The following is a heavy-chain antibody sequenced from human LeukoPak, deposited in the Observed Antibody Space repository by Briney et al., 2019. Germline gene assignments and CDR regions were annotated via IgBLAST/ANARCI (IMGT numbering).Heavy chain of an antibody. CDR2: IIPIFGTA. D-gene: IGHD2-15*01. Sequence: SVKVSCKASGYTFTSYGISWVRQAPGQGLEWMGGIIPIFGTANYAQKFQGRVTITADESTSTAYMELSSLRSEDTAVYYCARGYCSGGSCYRHYYYMDVWGKGTTVTISS. J-gene: IGHJ6*03. CDR3: ARGYCSGGSCYRHYYYMDV. V-gene: IGHV1-69*13. CDR1: GYTFTSYG.